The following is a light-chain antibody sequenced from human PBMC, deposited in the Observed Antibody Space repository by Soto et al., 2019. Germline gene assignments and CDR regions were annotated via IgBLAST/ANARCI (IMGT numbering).Light chain of an antibody. V-gene: IGKV1-33*01. CDR1: QDINKN. CDR2: DAS. J-gene: IGKJ5*01. Sequence: DIQMTQSPSSLSASVGDRVTITCQASQDINKNLIWYQQKPGKAPKLLIYDASDLETGVPSRFSGSGSGTGFTFTIRSMQTEDFANYYCQQYESIPLTFGQGTRLEIK. CDR3: QQYESIPLT.